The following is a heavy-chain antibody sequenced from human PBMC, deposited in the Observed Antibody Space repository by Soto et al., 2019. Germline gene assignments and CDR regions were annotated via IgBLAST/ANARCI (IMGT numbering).Heavy chain of an antibody. CDR2: IHYSGST. V-gene: IGHV4-59*01. CDR1: GGSTSSYY. CDR3: ARAGAATLSDY. Sequence: SETLSLTCTVSGGSTSSYYWSWFRQPPGKGLEWIGYIHYSGSTNYNPSLKSRVTISVDTSKNQFSLKLSSVTAADTAVYYCARAGAATLSDYWGQGTLVTVSS. D-gene: IGHD2-15*01. J-gene: IGHJ4*02.